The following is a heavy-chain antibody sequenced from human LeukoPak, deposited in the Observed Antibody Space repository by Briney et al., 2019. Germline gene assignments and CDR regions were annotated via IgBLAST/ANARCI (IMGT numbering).Heavy chain of an antibody. J-gene: IGHJ6*03. CDR2: INPNSGGT. V-gene: IGHV1-2*02. Sequence: GASVKVSCKASGYTFTGYYMLWVRQAPGQGLEWMGWINPNSGGTNYAQKFQGRVTMTRDTSISTAYMELSRLRSDDTAVYYCARDYCSSTSCYRPLNYYYYYYMDVWGKGTTVTVSS. D-gene: IGHD2-2*01. CDR3: ARDYCSSTSCYRPLNYYYYYYMDV. CDR1: GYTFTGYY.